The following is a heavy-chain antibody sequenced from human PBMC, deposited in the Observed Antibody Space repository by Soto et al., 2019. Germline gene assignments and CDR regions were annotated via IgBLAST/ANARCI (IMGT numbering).Heavy chain of an antibody. V-gene: IGHV3-11*05. CDR3: ARIVGLRLNDY. J-gene: IGHJ4*02. Sequence: QVQLVESGGGLVKPGGSLRLSCAVSGFTFNDYQMTWFRQAPGKGLEWVSRINSTGSYADYADSVKGRFTVSRDNDNNTVYLQMDSLRDEDTAVYFCARIVGLRLNDYWGQGTLVIVSS. CDR2: INSTGSYA. CDR1: GFTFNDYQ. D-gene: IGHD1-26*01.